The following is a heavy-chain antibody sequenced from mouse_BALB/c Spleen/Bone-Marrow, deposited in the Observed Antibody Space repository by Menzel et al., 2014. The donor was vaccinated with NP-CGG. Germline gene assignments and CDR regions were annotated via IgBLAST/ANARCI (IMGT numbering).Heavy chain of an antibody. D-gene: IGHD2-4*01. CDR2: ISSGGHDT. CDR3: SKDGGYDYSYYFDY. J-gene: IGHJ2*01. Sequence: EVKLMESGGGLVKPGGSLKLSCAASGFTFSAYSMSWVRQTPEKRLEWVATISSGGHDTYYPGSVKGRFTISRDNAKNTLYLQMNSLKSVDSAVYYCSKDGGYDYSYYFDYWGQGTTLTVSS. CDR1: GFTFSAYS. V-gene: IGHV5-6-4*01.